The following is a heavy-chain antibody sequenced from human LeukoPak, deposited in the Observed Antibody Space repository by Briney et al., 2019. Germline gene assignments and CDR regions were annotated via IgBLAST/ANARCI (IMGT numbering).Heavy chain of an antibody. CDR3: TKDYKSGDGYWDFDY. CDR2: TPAGGDT. CDR1: GFTFSNYA. Sequence: GGSLRLSCAASGFTFSNYAMNWVRQAPGKGLEWVAGTPAGGDTYYADSVKGRFIISRDNSRNTVDLQMNSLRVEDTAVYYCTKDYKSGDGYWDFDYWGQGTLVTVSS. J-gene: IGHJ4*02. V-gene: IGHV3-23*01. D-gene: IGHD5-24*01.